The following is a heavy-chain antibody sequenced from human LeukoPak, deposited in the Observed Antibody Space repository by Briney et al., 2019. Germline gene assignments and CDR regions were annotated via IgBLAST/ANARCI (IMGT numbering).Heavy chain of an antibody. Sequence: SETLSLTCTVSGGSISSYYWSWIRQPPGKGLEWIGYIYYSGSTNYNPSLKSRVTISVDTSKKQFSLKLSSVTAADTAVYYCAKGGEAKWFGELIKTQYYYYVDVWGKGTTVTVSS. J-gene: IGHJ6*03. CDR2: IYYSGST. D-gene: IGHD3-10*01. CDR3: AKGGEAKWFGELIKTQYYYYVDV. V-gene: IGHV4-59*01. CDR1: GGSISSYY.